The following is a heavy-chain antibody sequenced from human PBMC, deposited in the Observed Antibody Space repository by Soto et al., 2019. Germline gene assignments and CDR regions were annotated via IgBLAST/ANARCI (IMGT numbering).Heavy chain of an antibody. V-gene: IGHV1-18*01. CDR3: ARGQAQITIFGVVIHNFDY. CDR1: GYTFTSYG. Sequence: GASVKVSCKASGYTFTSYGISWVRQAPGQGLEWMGWISAYNGNTNYAQKLQGRVTMTTDTSTSTAYMELRSLRSDDTAAYYCARGQAQITIFGVVIHNFDYWGQGTLVTVSS. CDR2: ISAYNGNT. J-gene: IGHJ4*02. D-gene: IGHD3-3*01.